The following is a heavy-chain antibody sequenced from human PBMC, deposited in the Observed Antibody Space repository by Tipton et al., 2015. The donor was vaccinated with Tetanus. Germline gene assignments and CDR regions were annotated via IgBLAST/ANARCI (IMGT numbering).Heavy chain of an antibody. J-gene: IGHJ4*02. CDR1: GASLRGGDYH. CDR2: VSSSGAS. Sequence: GLVKPSETLSLTCTVSGASLRGGDYHWSWIRQPPGKGLEWRADVSSSGASNSNYSLKSRITVSRDTSKNHFSLRLASVTAADTAVYFCARANLESSKKGPFDSWGQGTLVIVSA. CDR3: ARANLESSKKGPFDS. V-gene: IGHV4-61*03.